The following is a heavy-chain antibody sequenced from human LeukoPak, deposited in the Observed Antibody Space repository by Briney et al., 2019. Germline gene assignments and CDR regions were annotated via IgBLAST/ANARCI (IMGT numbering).Heavy chain of an antibody. Sequence: SETLSLTCAVYGGSFSGYYWTWIRQPPGKGLEWIGEINHSGSTKYNPSLKSRVTISVDTSKNQFSLRLSSVTAADTALYYCARHAAFADYQSHLTHFDYWGQGTLVTVSS. CDR2: INHSGST. V-gene: IGHV4-34*01. CDR3: ARHAAFADYQSHLTHFDY. J-gene: IGHJ4*02. CDR1: GGSFSGYY. D-gene: IGHD4/OR15-4a*01.